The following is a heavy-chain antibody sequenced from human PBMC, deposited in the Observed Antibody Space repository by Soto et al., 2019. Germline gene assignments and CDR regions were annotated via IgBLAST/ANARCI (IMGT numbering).Heavy chain of an antibody. Sequence: QVQLVQSGAEVKKPGASVKVSCKASGYTFTSYGISWVRQAPGQGLEWMGWISAYNGNTNYAQKIQGRVTMTTDTSTSTAYMELRSLRSDDTAVYYCARSIVDPGSWYFGYFDLWGRGTLVTVSS. CDR2: ISAYNGNT. J-gene: IGHJ2*01. CDR1: GYTFTSYG. CDR3: ARSIVDPGSWYFGYFDL. V-gene: IGHV1-18*01. D-gene: IGHD6-13*01.